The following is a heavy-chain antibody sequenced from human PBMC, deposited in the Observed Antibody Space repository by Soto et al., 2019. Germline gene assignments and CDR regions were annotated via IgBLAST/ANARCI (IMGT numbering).Heavy chain of an antibody. V-gene: IGHV1-69*06. CDR3: NRGSEYDFWSGYL. J-gene: IGHJ4*02. CDR1: GGTSTRYA. CDR2: IVPMFGTS. D-gene: IGHD3-3*01. Sequence: QERLVQSGAEVRKPGSSMKVSCKVTGGTSTRYAINWVRQAPGQGLEWMGGIVPMFGTSKYAQKFRGRVTITADTSTNIAYMELRSLRSEDTAVYYCNRGSEYDFWSGYLWGQGTLVSVS.